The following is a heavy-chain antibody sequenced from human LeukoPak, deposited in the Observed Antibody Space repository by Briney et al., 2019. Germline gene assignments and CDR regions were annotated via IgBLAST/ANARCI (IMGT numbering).Heavy chain of an antibody. D-gene: IGHD3-3*02. Sequence: PGGSLRLSCAASGFTFSSYAMTWVRQAPGKGLEWVSSIFGSGESTYYTDSVEGRFTISRDNSKNTVYLQMNSLRVEDTATYYCAKYRDIFPTPPDCWGQGALVTVSS. CDR2: IFGSGEST. CDR3: AKYRDIFPTPPDC. V-gene: IGHV3-23*01. CDR1: GFTFSSYA. J-gene: IGHJ4*02.